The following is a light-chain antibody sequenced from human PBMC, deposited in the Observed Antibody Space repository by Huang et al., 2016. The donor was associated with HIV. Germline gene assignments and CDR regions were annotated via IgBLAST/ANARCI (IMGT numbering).Light chain of an antibody. CDR3: QHYNNWPPLVT. Sequence: EIVMTQSPATLSVSPGERATVSCRASQSINSNLAWYQQKPGQAPRLLIDGASTRATGLPARFRGSGSATEFTLTISSLQSEDFAFYYCQHYNNWPPLVTFGGGTKVEIK. J-gene: IGKJ4*01. V-gene: IGKV3-15*01. CDR2: GAS. CDR1: QSINSN.